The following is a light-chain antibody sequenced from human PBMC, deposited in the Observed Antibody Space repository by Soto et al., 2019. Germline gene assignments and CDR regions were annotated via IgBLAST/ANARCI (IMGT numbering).Light chain of an antibody. Sequence: EVVMTQSPATLSVSPGERATLSCRASETVATNLAWYQQKPGQAPRLLISGASTRAAGISDRFRGSGSGTEFTLTIGSLWSEDSAIYYCQQYFEWPPMTFGQGTKVEI. CDR3: QQYFEWPPMT. J-gene: IGKJ1*01. CDR1: ETVATN. CDR2: GAS. V-gene: IGKV3-15*01.